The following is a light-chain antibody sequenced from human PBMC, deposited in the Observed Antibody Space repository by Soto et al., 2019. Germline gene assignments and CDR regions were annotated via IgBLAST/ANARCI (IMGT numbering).Light chain of an antibody. CDR3: QQANSFPRT. Sequence: DIQMTQSPSSVSASVGDRVTITCRASQAISTWLAWYQQKPGKAPKLLIYAASNLQTGVPSRFSGSGSGTDFHLTISSLQPEDFATYYCQQANSFPRTFGQGTKVEIK. J-gene: IGKJ1*01. CDR2: AAS. V-gene: IGKV1D-12*01. CDR1: QAISTW.